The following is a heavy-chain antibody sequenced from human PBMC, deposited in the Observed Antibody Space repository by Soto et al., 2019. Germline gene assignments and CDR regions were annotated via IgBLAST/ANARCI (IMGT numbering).Heavy chain of an antibody. CDR2: ISYDGSNE. CDR3: AKDLPNFQH. V-gene: IGHV3-30*18. J-gene: IGHJ1*01. Sequence: QVQLVESGGGVVQPGRSLRLSCAASGFTFSSYGMHWVRQAPGKGLEWVAVISYDGSNEYYADSVKGRFTISRDNSKNTLYLQMNSLRAEDTAVYYCAKDLPNFQHWGQGTLLTVSS. D-gene: IGHD2-8*01. CDR1: GFTFSSYG.